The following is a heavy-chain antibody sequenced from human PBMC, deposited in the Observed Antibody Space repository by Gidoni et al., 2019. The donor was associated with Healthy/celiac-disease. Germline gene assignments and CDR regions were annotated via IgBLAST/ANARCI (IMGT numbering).Heavy chain of an antibody. CDR1: GFTFGDYP. CDR3: TRPYGDHTPYYFDY. CDR2: IRSRGYGGTA. J-gene: IGHJ4*02. D-gene: IGHD4-17*01. Sequence: EVQLVESGGGLVKPGRSLRVSCTASGFTFGDYPMRWFRQAPGKGLEWVGFIRSRGYGGTAEYAASVKGRFSISRDDSKNIAYLQMNSLKTEDTAVYYCTRPYGDHTPYYFDYWGQGTLVTVSS. V-gene: IGHV3-49*05.